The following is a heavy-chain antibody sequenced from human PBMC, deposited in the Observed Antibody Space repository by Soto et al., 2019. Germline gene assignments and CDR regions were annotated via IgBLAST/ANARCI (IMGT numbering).Heavy chain of an antibody. Sequence: SETLSLTCTVSGGSISSGGYYWSWIRQHPGKGLEWIGYIYYSGSTYYNPSLKSRVTIAVDASKNQFSLKLSSVTAADTAVYYCARDGYYYGSGSYYNWFDPWGQGTLVTVSS. CDR1: GGSISSGGYY. J-gene: IGHJ5*02. CDR3: ARDGYYYGSGSYYNWFDP. D-gene: IGHD3-10*01. V-gene: IGHV4-31*03. CDR2: IYYSGST.